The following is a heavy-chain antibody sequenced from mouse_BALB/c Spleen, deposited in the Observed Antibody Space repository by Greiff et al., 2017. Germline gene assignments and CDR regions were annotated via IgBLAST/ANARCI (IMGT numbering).Heavy chain of an antibody. J-gene: IGHJ4*01. V-gene: IGHV5-6-5*01. CDR3: ARWDYGSRNAMDY. Sequence: EVQVVESGGGLVKPGGSLKLSCAASGFTFSSYAMSWVRQTPEKRLEWVASISSGGSTYYPDSVKGRFTISRDNARNILYLQMSSLRSEDTAMYYCARWDYGSRNAMDYWGQGTSVTVSS. CDR2: ISSGGST. CDR1: GFTFSSYA. D-gene: IGHD1-1*01.